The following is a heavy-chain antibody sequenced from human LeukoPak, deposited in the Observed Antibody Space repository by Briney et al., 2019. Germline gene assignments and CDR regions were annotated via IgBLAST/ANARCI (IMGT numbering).Heavy chain of an antibody. J-gene: IGHJ4*02. CDR1: GGSFSGYY. Sequence: PSETLSLTCAVYGGSFSGYYWSWIRQPPGKGLEWIGEINHSGSTNYNPSLKSRVTISVDTSKNQFSLKLSSVTAADTAVYYCARIRGSSSSGDYWGQGTLVTVSS. V-gene: IGHV4-34*01. D-gene: IGHD6-6*01. CDR3: ARIRGSSSSGDY. CDR2: INHSGST.